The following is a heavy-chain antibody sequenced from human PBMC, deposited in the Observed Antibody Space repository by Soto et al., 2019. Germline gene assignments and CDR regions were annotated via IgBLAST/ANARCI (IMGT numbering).Heavy chain of an antibody. CDR2: MNPDSGDT. Sequence: QVQLVQSGAEVRKPGASVKVSCKASGYTFTNFHFNWVRQATGQGLEWIGWMNPDSGDTGYAQNFQGRVTMTRDTSINTAYMEMTSLTSDDTAVYYCARGSPGPVDHWGQGTPVTVSS. V-gene: IGHV1-8*02. CDR1: GYTFTNFH. D-gene: IGHD3-10*01. J-gene: IGHJ4*02. CDR3: ARGSPGPVDH.